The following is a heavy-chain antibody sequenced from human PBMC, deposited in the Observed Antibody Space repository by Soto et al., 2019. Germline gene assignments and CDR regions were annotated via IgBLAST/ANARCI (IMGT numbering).Heavy chain of an antibody. Sequence: QITLKESGPTLVKPTQTLTLTCTFSGFSLSTSGVGVGWIRQPPGKALEWLALIYWDDDKRYSPSLKSRLTITKDTSKNQVVLTMTNMDPVDTATYYCAHVDYDYIWGSYRLYYFDYWGQGTLVTVSS. D-gene: IGHD3-16*02. CDR2: IYWDDDK. CDR3: AHVDYDYIWGSYRLYYFDY. CDR1: GFSLSTSGVG. V-gene: IGHV2-5*02. J-gene: IGHJ4*02.